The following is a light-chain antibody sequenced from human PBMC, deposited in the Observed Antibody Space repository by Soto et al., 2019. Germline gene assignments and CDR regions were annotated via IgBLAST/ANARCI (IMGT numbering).Light chain of an antibody. CDR1: QSLEQSNGDNY. V-gene: IGKV2-28*01. J-gene: IGKJ2*01. CDR2: LGS. CDR3: MQGQQTPYT. Sequence: DIVMTQSPLSLPVTPGEPASISCRSSQSLEQSNGDNYLDWYLQRPGQSPQLLIYLGSNRASGVPDRFSGSGSGTDFTLKISRVEAEDFGVYYCMQGQQTPYTFGQGTKLEIK.